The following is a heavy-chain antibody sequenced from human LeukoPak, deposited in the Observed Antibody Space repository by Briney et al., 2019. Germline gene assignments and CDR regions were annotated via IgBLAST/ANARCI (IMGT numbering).Heavy chain of an antibody. D-gene: IGHD4-11*01. J-gene: IGHJ4*02. V-gene: IGHV3-23*01. CDR1: GFTFSSYA. CDR2: ISGSGGST. Sequence: GGSLRLSCAASGFTFSSYAMSWVRQAPGWGLEWVSAISGSGGSTYYADSVKGRFTISRDNSKNTLYLQMNSLRAEDTAVYYCAKYHSNYAFSSYYFDYWGQGTLVTVSS. CDR3: AKYHSNYAFSSYYFDY.